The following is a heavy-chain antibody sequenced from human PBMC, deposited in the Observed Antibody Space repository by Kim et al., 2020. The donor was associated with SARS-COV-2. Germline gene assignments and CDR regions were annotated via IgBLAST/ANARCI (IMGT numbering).Heavy chain of an antibody. CDR1: GYTFTSYA. CDR2: INXNTGNP. Sequence: ASVKVSCKASGYTFTSYAMNWVRQAPGQGLEWXGWINXNTGNPTYAQGFTGRFVXXXDTXVSTAXXQIXXXKAXXTGVXXCAXXXWXXXNNXXXPW. J-gene: IGHJ5*02. CDR3: AXXXWXXXNNXXXP. D-gene: IGHD3-3*01. V-gene: IGHV7-4-1*01.